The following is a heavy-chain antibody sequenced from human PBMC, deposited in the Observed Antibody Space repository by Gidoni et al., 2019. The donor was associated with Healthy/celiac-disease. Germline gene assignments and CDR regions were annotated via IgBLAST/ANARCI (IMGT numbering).Heavy chain of an antibody. Sequence: QVQLQESGPGLVKTSQTLSLTCTVSGGSISSGGYYWSWIRQHPGKGLEWIGYIYYSGSTYYHPSLKSRVTISVDTSKNQFSLKLSSVTAADTAVYYCARTRYGDYDGWFDPWGQGTLVTVSS. CDR3: ARTRYGDYDGWFDP. CDR2: IYYSGST. D-gene: IGHD4-17*01. CDR1: GGSISSGGYY. V-gene: IGHV4-31*03. J-gene: IGHJ5*02.